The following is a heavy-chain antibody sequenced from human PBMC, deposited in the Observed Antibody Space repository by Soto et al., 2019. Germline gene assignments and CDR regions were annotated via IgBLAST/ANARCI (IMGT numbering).Heavy chain of an antibody. CDR3: AKGKIGSSPLFDP. CDR2: ISYDGSNK. CDR1: GFTFSSYG. J-gene: IGHJ5*02. Sequence: GGSLRLSCAASGFTFSSYGMHWVRQAPGKGLEWVAVISYDGSNKYYADSVKGRFTISRDNSKNTLYLQMNSLRAEDTAVYYCAKGKIGSSPLFDPWGQGTLVTVSS. V-gene: IGHV3-30*18.